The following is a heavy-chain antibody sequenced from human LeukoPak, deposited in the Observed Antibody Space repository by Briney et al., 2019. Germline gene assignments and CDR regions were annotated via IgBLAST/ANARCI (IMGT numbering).Heavy chain of an antibody. D-gene: IGHD1-1*01. Sequence: GGSLRLSCAASGFTFTYAMSWVRQAPGKGLQWISGINGGGDTTYYPDSVKGRFTISRDTSKNTLYLQMNSLRAEDTAVYYCAREMWNTAYWGQGTLVTVSS. CDR1: GFTFTYA. J-gene: IGHJ4*02. V-gene: IGHV3-23*01. CDR2: INGGGDTT. CDR3: AREMWNTAY.